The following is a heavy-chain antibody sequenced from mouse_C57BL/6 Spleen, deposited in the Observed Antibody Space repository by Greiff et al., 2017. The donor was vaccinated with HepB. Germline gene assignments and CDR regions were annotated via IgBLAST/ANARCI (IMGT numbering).Heavy chain of an antibody. J-gene: IGHJ2*01. D-gene: IGHD2-3*01. CDR3: ARGAYDGYGGVYFDY. V-gene: IGHV1-81*01. CDR2: IYPRSGNT. CDR1: GYTFTSYG. Sequence: QVQLKESGAELARPGASVKLSCKASGYTFTSYGISWVKQRTGQGLEWIGEIYPRSGNTYYNEKFKGKTTLTADKSSSTAYMELRSLTSEDSAVYFCARGAYDGYGGVYFDYWGQGTTLTVSS.